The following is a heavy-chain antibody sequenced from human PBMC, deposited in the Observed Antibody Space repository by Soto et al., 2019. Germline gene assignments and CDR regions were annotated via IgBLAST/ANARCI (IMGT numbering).Heavy chain of an antibody. Sequence: SGPTLVNPTQTLTLTCTFSGFSLSTSGMCVSWIRQPPGKALEWLARIDWDDDKYYSTSLKTRLTISKDTSKNQVVLTMTNMDPVDTATYYCARILVYSSGWYRFDYWGQGTLVTVSS. D-gene: IGHD6-19*01. CDR1: GFSLSTSGMC. J-gene: IGHJ4*02. CDR2: IDWDDDK. CDR3: ARILVYSSGWYRFDY. V-gene: IGHV2-70*11.